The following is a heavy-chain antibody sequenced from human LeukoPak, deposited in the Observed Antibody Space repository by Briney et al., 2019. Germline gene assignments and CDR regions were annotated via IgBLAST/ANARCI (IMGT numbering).Heavy chain of an antibody. CDR2: IKSDGITI. Sequence: GGSLRLSCAASRFTFSSYAMSWVRQAPGKGLVWVSRIKSDGITITYADSVKGRFTISRDNSKNTLYLQMNSLRAEDTAVYYCVLEVIGLDYWGQGTLVTVSS. CDR1: RFTFSSYA. V-gene: IGHV3-23*01. D-gene: IGHD3-22*01. CDR3: VLEVIGLDY. J-gene: IGHJ4*02.